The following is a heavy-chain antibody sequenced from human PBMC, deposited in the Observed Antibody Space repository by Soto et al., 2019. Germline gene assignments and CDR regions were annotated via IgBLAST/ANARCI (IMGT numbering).Heavy chain of an antibody. CDR2: INAGNGNT. CDR1: GYTITSYA. J-gene: IGHJ5*02. CDR3: ARDPPYYGSGSNWFDP. Sequence: ASVKVSCKASGYTITSYAMDWVRQAPGQRLEWMGWINAGNGNTKYSQKFQGRVTITRDTSASTAYMELSSLRSEDTAVYYCARDPPYYGSGSNWFDPWGQGTLVTVSS. D-gene: IGHD3-10*01. V-gene: IGHV1-3*01.